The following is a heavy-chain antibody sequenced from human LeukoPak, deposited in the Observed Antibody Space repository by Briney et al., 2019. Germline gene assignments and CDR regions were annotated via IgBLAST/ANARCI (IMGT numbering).Heavy chain of an antibody. CDR3: AGDLLIVVVPAAMATSNYGMDV. J-gene: IGHJ6*02. V-gene: IGHV1-18*01. D-gene: IGHD2-2*01. CDR2: ISAYNGNT. Sequence: AAVKVSCKASGYTFTSYGISWVRQAPGQGLEWMGWISAYNGNTSYAQKLQGRVTMTTDISTSTAYMELRSMRSDETAVYYCAGDLLIVVVPAAMATSNYGMDVWGQGTTVTVSS. CDR1: GYTFTSYG.